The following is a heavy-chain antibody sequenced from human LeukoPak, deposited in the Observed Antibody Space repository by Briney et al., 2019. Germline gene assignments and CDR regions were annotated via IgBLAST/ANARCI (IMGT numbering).Heavy chain of an antibody. D-gene: IGHD5/OR15-5a*01. CDR2: MNPNSGNT. CDR3: ARQSTGMDV. V-gene: IGHV1-8*01. Sequence: ASVKVSCTASGYTFTIYDIYRVRQAPGQGLEWMGWMNPNSGNTGYAQKFQGRVTMTRNTSISTAYMELSSLRSEDTAVYYCARQSTGMDVWGQGTTVTVSS. J-gene: IGHJ6*02. CDR1: GYTFTIYD.